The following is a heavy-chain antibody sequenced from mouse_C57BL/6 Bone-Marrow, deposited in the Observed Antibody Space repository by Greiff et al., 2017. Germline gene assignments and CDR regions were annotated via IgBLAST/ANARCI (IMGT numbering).Heavy chain of an antibody. CDR3: TPYDYAMDY. V-gene: IGHV14-4*01. J-gene: IGHJ4*01. CDR1: GFNIKDDY. Sequence: EVKLVESGAELVRPGASVKLSCTASGFNIKDDYMHWVKQRPEQGLEWIGWIDPENGDTEYASKFQGKATITADTSSNTAYLQLSSLTSEDTAVYYCTPYDYAMDYWGQGTSVTGSS. CDR2: IDPENGDT. D-gene: IGHD2-10*02.